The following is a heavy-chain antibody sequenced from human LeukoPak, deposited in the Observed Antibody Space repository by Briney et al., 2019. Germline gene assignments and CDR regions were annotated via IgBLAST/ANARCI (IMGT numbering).Heavy chain of an antibody. Sequence: PGGSLRLSCAASGFTFSSYWMTWIRQAPGKGLEWVANIKQDGSEKYYVDSVKGRFTISRDNAKNSLYLQMNSLRAEDTAVYYCALTYYYGSGSPPKDYWGQGTLVTVSS. V-gene: IGHV3-7*01. CDR2: IKQDGSEK. D-gene: IGHD3-10*01. CDR1: GFTFSSYW. CDR3: ALTYYYGSGSPPKDY. J-gene: IGHJ4*02.